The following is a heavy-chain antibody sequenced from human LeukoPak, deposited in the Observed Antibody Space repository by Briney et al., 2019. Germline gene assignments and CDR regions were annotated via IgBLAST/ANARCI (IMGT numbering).Heavy chain of an antibody. CDR1: GGSFSGYY. J-gene: IGHJ4*02. V-gene: IGHV4-34*01. Sequence: PSETLSLTCAVYGGSFSGYYWSWIRQPPGKGLEWIGEINHSGSTNYNPSLKNRVTISVDTSKDQFSLKLSSVTAADTAVYYCARVVGYTDYWGQGTLVTVSS. D-gene: IGHD6-13*01. CDR2: INHSGST. CDR3: ARVVGYTDY.